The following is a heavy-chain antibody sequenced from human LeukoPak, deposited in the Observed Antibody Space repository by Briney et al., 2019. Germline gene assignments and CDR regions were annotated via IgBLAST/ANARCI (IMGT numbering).Heavy chain of an antibody. CDR1: GFTFGPYT. D-gene: IGHD2-21*02. J-gene: IGHJ4*02. V-gene: IGHV3-48*04. Sequence: GGSLRLSCAASGFTFGPYTMNWVRQAPGKGLEWVSYISSSSDTIYYADSVKGRFTISRDNAKNSLYLQMNSLRAEDTAMYYCASYTLVVTPYFDHWGQGTLVTVSS. CDR2: ISSSSDTI. CDR3: ASYTLVVTPYFDH.